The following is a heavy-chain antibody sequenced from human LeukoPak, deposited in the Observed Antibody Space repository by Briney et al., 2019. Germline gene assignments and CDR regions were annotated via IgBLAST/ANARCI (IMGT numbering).Heavy chain of an antibody. CDR3: ARVRIDYVDAFDI. V-gene: IGHV4-30-2*01. D-gene: IGHD4-17*01. J-gene: IGHJ3*02. Sequence: SQTLSLTCTVSGGSITSGGYYWSWIRQPPGKGLEWIGYIYHSGSTYSNPSLKSRVTISVDRSKHQFSLKLSCVTAADTAVYYCARVRIDYVDAFDIWGQGTMVTVSS. CDR2: IYHSGST. CDR1: GGSITSGGYY.